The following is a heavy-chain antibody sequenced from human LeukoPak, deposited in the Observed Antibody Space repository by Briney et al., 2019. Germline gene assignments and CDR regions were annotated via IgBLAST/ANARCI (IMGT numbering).Heavy chain of an antibody. CDR1: GFTVSSNY. CDR3: AREVESGWFDP. CDR2: IYSGGST. J-gene: IGHJ5*02. V-gene: IGHV3-53*01. Sequence: PGGSLRLSCAASGFTVSSNYMSWVRQAPGKGLEWVSVIYSGGSTYYADSVKGRFTISRDNSKNTLYLQMNSLRAEDTAVSYCAREVESGWFDPWGQGTLVTVSS. D-gene: IGHD6-25*01.